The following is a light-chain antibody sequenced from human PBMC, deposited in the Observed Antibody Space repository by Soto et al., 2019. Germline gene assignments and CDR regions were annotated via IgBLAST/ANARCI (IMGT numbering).Light chain of an antibody. CDR2: DTN. CDR3: LLFYSGPRV. V-gene: IGLV7-46*01. Sequence: QAVVTQEPSLTVSPGGTVTLTCDSSTGAVTSGHYPYWFQQKPGQAPRTLIYDTNNKHYWTPARFSGSLLGGKAALTLSGAQPEDEAEYYCLLFYSGPRVFGGGTKLTVL. J-gene: IGLJ3*02. CDR1: TGAVTSGHY.